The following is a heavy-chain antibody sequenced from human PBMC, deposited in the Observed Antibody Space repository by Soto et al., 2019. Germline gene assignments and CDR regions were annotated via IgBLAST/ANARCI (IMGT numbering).Heavy chain of an antibody. CDR3: ARRLFGSGWTLDS. V-gene: IGHV4-59*13. CDR2: VYHTGST. D-gene: IGHD6-19*01. CDR1: GASITTYY. J-gene: IGHJ4*02. Sequence: SETLSLTCDVSGASITTYYWSWIRQAPGKGLEWIGNVYHTGSTDYNSSLRSRVTISVDTSKNQFSLNMNSVTAADTAVYYCARRLFGSGWTLDSWGQGXLVTVYS.